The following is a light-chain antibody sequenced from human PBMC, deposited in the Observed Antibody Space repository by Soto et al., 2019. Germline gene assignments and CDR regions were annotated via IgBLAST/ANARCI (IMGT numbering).Light chain of an antibody. CDR2: GAS. V-gene: IGKV3-20*01. CDR1: QSVSSNY. CDR3: QQYGSSPWT. Sequence: EIVLTQSPGTLSLSPGERATLSCRASQSVSSNYLAWYQQKPGQAPRPLIYGASSRATGIPDRFSGSGAGTEFTLTISRLEPEDFAVYYCQQYGSSPWTFGQETKVEIK. J-gene: IGKJ1*01.